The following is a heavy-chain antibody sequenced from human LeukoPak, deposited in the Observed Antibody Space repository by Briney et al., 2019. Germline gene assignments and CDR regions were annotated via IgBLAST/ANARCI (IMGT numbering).Heavy chain of an antibody. D-gene: IGHD3-10*01. V-gene: IGHV4-39*07. CDR1: AGSISSSSYY. Sequence: SETLPLTCTVSAGSISSSSYYWGWIRQPPGKGLEWIGSIYYSGSTYFNPSLMSRVTISLDTSKNQFSLRLTSVTAADTAKYYCAREVESWFGDLLSYFDSWGQGIQVIVSS. CDR2: IYYSGST. J-gene: IGHJ4*02. CDR3: AREVESWFGDLLSYFDS.